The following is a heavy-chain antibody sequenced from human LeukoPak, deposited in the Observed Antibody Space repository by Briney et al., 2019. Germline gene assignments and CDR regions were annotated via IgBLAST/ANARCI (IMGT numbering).Heavy chain of an antibody. V-gene: IGHV3-23*01. J-gene: IGHJ4*02. Sequence: GGSLRLSCAASGFTFSSYAMSWVRQAPGKGLEWVSAISGSGGSTYYADSVKGRFTISRDNSKNTLYLQMNSLRAEDTAVYYCASHINDYGDYWFFGYWGQGTLVTVSS. D-gene: IGHD4-17*01. CDR3: ASHINDYGDYWFFGY. CDR1: GFTFSSYA. CDR2: ISGSGGST.